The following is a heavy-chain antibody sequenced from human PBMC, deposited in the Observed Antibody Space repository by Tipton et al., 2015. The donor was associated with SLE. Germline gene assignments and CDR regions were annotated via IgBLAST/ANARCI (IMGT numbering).Heavy chain of an antibody. V-gene: IGHV3-20*04. J-gene: IGHJ6*02. CDR2: INWNGGST. Sequence: SLRLSCAASGFTFDDYDMSWVRQAPGKGLEWVSGINWNGGSTGYADSVKGRFTISRDNAKNSLYLQMNSLRAGDTAVYYCARTHYDIFTGYCGSMDVWGQGTTVTVSS. CDR1: GFTFDDYD. CDR3: ARTHYDIFTGYCGSMDV. D-gene: IGHD3-9*01.